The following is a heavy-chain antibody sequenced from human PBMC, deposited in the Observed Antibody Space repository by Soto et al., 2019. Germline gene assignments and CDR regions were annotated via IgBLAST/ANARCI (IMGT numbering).Heavy chain of an antibody. J-gene: IGHJ4*02. D-gene: IGHD3-10*01. Sequence: QVQLVQSGAEVRKPGASVKVSCKASGYTFTNFHFNWVRQATGQVLEWIGWMNPYSGATGYAQNCQGRVTMTRDTAINTAYMEMTSLTSDDTVVYYCARGSPGPVDHWGQGTPVTVSS. CDR1: GYTFTNFH. CDR2: MNPYSGAT. V-gene: IGHV1-8*02. CDR3: ARGSPGPVDH.